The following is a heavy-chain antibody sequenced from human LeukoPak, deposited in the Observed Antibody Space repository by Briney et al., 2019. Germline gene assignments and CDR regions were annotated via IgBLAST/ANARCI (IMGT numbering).Heavy chain of an antibody. CDR2: IYSSGST. V-gene: IGHV4-4*07. CDR1: GDSISNYY. CDR3: ARDRGGRGLLWFGELGFDP. D-gene: IGHD3-10*01. J-gene: IGHJ5*02. Sequence: SETLSLTCSVFGDSISNYYWSWIRQSAGKGLEWIGRIYSSGSTNYNPSLKSRVTISLDTSKNQFSLKLSSVTAADTAVYYCARDRGGRGLLWFGELGFDPWGQGTLVTVSS.